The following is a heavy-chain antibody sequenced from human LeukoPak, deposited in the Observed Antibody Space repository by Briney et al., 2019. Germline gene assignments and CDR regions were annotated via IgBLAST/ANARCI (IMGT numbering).Heavy chain of an antibody. CDR2: VYRDGNT. Sequence: PSETLSLTCSVSGYSISSGYYWGWIRQPPGKGLEWVANVYRDGNTYYNPSLKSRVTISVDTSKNQFSLKLSSVTAADTAVYYCARDSRDSGSVYWGQGTLVTVSS. CDR1: GYSISSGYY. D-gene: IGHD1-26*01. J-gene: IGHJ4*02. V-gene: IGHV4-38-2*02. CDR3: ARDSRDSGSVY.